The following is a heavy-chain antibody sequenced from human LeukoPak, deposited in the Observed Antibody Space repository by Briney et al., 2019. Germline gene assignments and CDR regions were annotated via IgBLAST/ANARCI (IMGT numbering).Heavy chain of an antibody. CDR2: IHHSGST. Sequence: SETLSLTWAVYGGSFSGYYWSWIRQPPGKGLECIGEIHHSGSTNYNPSLKSRVTISADTSKNQFSLKLISVTAADTAVYYCASRKLGNDYWGQGTLVTVSS. V-gene: IGHV4-34*01. CDR1: GGSFSGYY. J-gene: IGHJ4*02. CDR3: ASRKLGNDY. D-gene: IGHD7-27*01.